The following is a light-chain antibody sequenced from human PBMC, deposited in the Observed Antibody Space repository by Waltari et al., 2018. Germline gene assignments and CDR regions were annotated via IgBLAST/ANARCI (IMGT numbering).Light chain of an antibody. CDR3: TSYTSTSTLVV. CDR1: SSDVGGYNY. V-gene: IGLV2-14*03. Sequence: QSALTQPASVSGSPGQSITISCSGSSSDVGGYNYVAWCQQHPGKAPKLMIYDVTIRPSGVSNRFSGSKSGYTASLTISGLQADDEADYYCTSYTSTSTLVVFGGGTKLTVL. J-gene: IGLJ2*01. CDR2: DVT.